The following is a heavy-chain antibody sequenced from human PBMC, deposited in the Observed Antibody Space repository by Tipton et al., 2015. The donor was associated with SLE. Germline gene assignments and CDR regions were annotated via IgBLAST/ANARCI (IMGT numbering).Heavy chain of an antibody. Sequence: TLSLTCAVYGASFSGHYWSWIRQPPGKGLEWIGEISHAGGTYCNPSLNSRVTISADTSKNQFSLKVTSVTAADTAVYYCVRHGAYYFDYWGQGTLVTVSS. CDR1: GASFSGHY. J-gene: IGHJ4*02. CDR3: VRHGAYYFDY. V-gene: IGHV4-34*01. D-gene: IGHD3-16*01. CDR2: ISHAGGT.